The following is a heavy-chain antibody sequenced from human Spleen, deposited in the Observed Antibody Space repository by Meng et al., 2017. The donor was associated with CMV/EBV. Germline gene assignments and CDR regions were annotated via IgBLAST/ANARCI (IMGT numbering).Heavy chain of an antibody. V-gene: IGHV1-2*02. J-gene: IGHJ5*01. CDR2: INVNGGGT. CDR1: GYTFTSYH. D-gene: IGHD3-3*01. Sequence: GYTFTSYHLHWGRQAPGQGLEWMGWINVNGGGTDYAEKFQGRVTMTSDSSINTAYMELRSLTSDDTAVYYCVREGIFGVITRGWFDSWGQGTLVTVSS. CDR3: VREGIFGVITRGWFDS.